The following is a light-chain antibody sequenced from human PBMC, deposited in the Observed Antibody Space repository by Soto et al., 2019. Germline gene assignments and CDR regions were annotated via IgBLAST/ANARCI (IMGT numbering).Light chain of an antibody. CDR3: QQSYNTPRT. V-gene: IGKV1-39*01. CDR2: AAS. Sequence: DIQMTQSPSSLSASVGDTVTITCRASQSIDTYLNWYQQNPGKSPKPLIYAASTLQSGVPSRFSGSGSGTDFTLTIFGLQPEDFATYYCQQSYNTPRTFGPGTKVEVK. CDR1: QSIDTY. J-gene: IGKJ1*01.